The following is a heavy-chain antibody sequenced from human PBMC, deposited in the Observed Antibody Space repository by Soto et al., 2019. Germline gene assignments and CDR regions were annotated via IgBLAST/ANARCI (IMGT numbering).Heavy chain of an antibody. J-gene: IGHJ4*02. CDR1: GFTFSSYA. D-gene: IGHD2-15*01. Sequence: EVQLLESGGGLVQPGGSLRLSCAASGFTFSSYAMSWVRQAPGKGLEWVSAISGSGGSTYYADSVKGRFTISRDNSKNTLYLQMNSLRAEDTAVYYCARDGDIVVVVAATFDYWGQGTLVTVSS. CDR2: ISGSGGST. V-gene: IGHV3-23*01. CDR3: ARDGDIVVVVAATFDY.